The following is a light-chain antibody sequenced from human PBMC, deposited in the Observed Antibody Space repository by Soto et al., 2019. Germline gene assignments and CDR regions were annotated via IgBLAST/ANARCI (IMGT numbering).Light chain of an antibody. Sequence: EIVLTQSPATLSLSPGERATLSCRASQSISGSLAWYQQKPGQAPRLLMYDASSRATGIPARFSGSGSGTDFTLTISSLEPEDFAVYYCQQHSDWPLTFGGGTKVEIK. V-gene: IGKV3-11*01. CDR2: DAS. CDR1: QSISGS. J-gene: IGKJ4*01. CDR3: QQHSDWPLT.